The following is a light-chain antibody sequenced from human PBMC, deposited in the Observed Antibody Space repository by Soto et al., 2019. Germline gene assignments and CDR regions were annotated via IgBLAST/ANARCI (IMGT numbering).Light chain of an antibody. J-gene: IGKJ1*01. V-gene: IGKV1-39*01. CDR1: QSISGS. CDR3: RESYNTPSWT. CDR2: GAA. Sequence: IQLSQSPSSLSASVGDRVPITCRASQSISGSLSWYQQKPGKAPTLLISGAATLQRGVPSRFSGSGSGTDFTLTISGLLHEDFATYYCRESYNTPSWTFGQGTKVDI.